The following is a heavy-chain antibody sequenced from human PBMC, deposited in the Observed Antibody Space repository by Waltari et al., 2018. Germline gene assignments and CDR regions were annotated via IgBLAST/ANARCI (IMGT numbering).Heavy chain of an antibody. CDR2: VDPEDGET. V-gene: IGHV1-69-2*01. D-gene: IGHD5-18*01. J-gene: IGHJ6*03. CDR3: ATGDHTAMPYYMDV. Sequence: EVQLVQSGAEVKKPGATVKISCKASGYTFTDYYMHWVQQAPGKGLEWMGRVDPEDGETIYAEKFQGRVTITEDTATDTAYMEMSSLRSEDTAVYYCATGDHTAMPYYMDVWGKGTTVTVSS. CDR1: GYTFTDYY.